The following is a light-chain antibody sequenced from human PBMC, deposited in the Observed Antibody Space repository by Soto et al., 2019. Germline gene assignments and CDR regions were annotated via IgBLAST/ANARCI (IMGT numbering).Light chain of an antibody. CDR2: DAS. Sequence: EIVLTQSPATLSLSPGERATLSCRASQSVSSYLAWYQQKPGQAPRLLIYDASNRATGIPARFSGSGSGTDVALTSSSLEAEDVAVYYCQQRSNWPPGYTFGQGTKLEIK. V-gene: IGKV3-11*01. CDR1: QSVSSY. J-gene: IGKJ2*01. CDR3: QQRSNWPPGYT.